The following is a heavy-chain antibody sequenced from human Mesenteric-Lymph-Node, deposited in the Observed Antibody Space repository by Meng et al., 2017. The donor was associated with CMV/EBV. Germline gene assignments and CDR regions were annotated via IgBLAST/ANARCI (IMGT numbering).Heavy chain of an antibody. Sequence: SLKISCAASGFTFDDYAMHWVRQAPGKGLEWVSGISWNSGSIGYADSVKGRFTISRDSAKTSLYLQMDSLRAEDTAVYYCARDRSGSYIDYWGQGILVTVSS. J-gene: IGHJ4*02. D-gene: IGHD1-26*01. V-gene: IGHV3-9*01. CDR3: ARDRSGSYIDY. CDR2: ISWNSGSI. CDR1: GFTFDDYA.